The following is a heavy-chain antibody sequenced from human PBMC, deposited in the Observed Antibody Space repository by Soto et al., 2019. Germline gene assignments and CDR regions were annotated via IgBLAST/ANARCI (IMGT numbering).Heavy chain of an antibody. CDR1: GGTFSSYA. CDR2: IIPIFGTA. V-gene: IGHV1-69*13. Sequence: SVKVSCKASGGTFSSYAISWVRQAPGQGLEWMGGIIPIFGTANYAQKFQGRVTITGDESTSTAYMELSSLRSEDTAVYYCARDRRFLGGYYYYYGMDVWGQGTTVTVSS. J-gene: IGHJ6*02. D-gene: IGHD3-3*01. CDR3: ARDRRFLGGYYYYYGMDV.